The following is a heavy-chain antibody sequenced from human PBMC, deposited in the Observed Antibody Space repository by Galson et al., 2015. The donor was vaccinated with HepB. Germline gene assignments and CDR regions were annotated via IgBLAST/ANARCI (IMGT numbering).Heavy chain of an antibody. D-gene: IGHD2/OR15-2a*01. Sequence: SLRLSCAVSGFTVSSNYMSWVRQAPGKGLEWVSGIRLGGDTHYADSVKGRFTISRDNSKNTLYLQMNSLRVEDTSLYYCARDLGGTGYYGEFDYWGQGTLVTVSS. CDR3: ARDLGGTGYYGEFDY. J-gene: IGHJ4*02. V-gene: IGHV3-66*01. CDR2: IRLGGDT. CDR1: GFTVSSNY.